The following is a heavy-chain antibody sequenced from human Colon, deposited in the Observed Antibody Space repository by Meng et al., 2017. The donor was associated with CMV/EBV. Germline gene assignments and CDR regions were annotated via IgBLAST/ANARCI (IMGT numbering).Heavy chain of an antibody. CDR3: ATFGGDFDY. CDR1: GYTFNGYF. D-gene: IGHD3-3*01. CDR2: INPVTGDT. V-gene: IGHV1-2*02. Sequence: QGQLVQSGAEVKEPGASGKVSCKTSGYTFNGYFMHWVRQAPGQGLEWMGWINPVTGDTSYAQKFQVRVTMTRDTSISTAYMELSSLRSDDTAVYYCATFGGDFDYWGQGTLVTVSS. J-gene: IGHJ4*02.